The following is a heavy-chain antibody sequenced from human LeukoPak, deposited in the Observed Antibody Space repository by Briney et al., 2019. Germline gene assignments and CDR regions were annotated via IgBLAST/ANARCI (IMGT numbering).Heavy chain of an antibody. V-gene: IGHV5-51*01. Sequence: GESLKISCKGSGYIFTSYWIGWVRQMPGKGLEWVGNINPGDSDARYSPSFQGQVSISVDKSISTAYLQWSSLKASDTAMYYCARAWLFGYWGQGTLVIVSS. CDR1: GYIFTSYW. CDR2: INPGDSDA. D-gene: IGHD3-22*01. J-gene: IGHJ4*02. CDR3: ARAWLFGY.